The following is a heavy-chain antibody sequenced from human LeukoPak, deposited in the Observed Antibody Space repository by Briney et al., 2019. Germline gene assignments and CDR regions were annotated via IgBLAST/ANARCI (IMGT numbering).Heavy chain of an antibody. J-gene: IGHJ4*02. V-gene: IGHV3-23*01. D-gene: IGHD3-10*01. CDR3: ATALWVLWFGELLRPQTNDY. CDR1: GFTFSRYA. Sequence: GGSLRLSCAASGFTFSRYAMSWVRQAPGKGLEGVSAISGSGGSTYYADSVKGRFTISRDNSKNTLYLQMNSLRAEDTAVYYCATALWVLWFGELLRPQTNDYWGQGTLVTVSS. CDR2: ISGSGGST.